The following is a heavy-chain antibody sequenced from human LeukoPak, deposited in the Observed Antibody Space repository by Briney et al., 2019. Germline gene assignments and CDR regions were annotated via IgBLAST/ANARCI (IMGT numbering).Heavy chain of an antibody. CDR3: ARDGAKGYFDY. D-gene: IGHD1-26*01. Sequence: GGSLRLSCAASGFTVSSKYMSWVRQAPGKGLEWVSVIYSGGSTYYADSVKGRFTISRDNSKNTLYLQMNSLRAEDTAVYYCARDGAKGYFDYWGQGTLVTVSS. V-gene: IGHV3-53*01. CDR2: IYSGGST. CDR1: GFTVSSKY. J-gene: IGHJ4*02.